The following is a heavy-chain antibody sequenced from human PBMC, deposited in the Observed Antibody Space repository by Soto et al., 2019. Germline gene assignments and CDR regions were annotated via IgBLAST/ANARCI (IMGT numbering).Heavy chain of an antibody. CDR2: IYYSGST. Sequence: SETLSLTCTVSGGSISSYYWSWIRRPPGKGLEWIGYIYYSGSTNYNPSLKSRVTISVDTSKNQFSLKLSSVTAADTAVYYCARQGYDILTGYTFAFDIWGQGTMVTVSS. CDR1: GGSISSYY. CDR3: ARQGYDILTGYTFAFDI. D-gene: IGHD3-9*01. V-gene: IGHV4-59*08. J-gene: IGHJ3*02.